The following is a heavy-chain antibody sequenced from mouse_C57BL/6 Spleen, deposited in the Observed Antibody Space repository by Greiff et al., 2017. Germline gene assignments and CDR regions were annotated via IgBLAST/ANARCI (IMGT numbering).Heavy chain of an antibody. V-gene: IGHV1-15*01. D-gene: IGHD1-1*01. J-gene: IGHJ4*01. CDR3: TRSPITTGDYYAMDY. Sequence: QVQLKESGAELVRPGASVTLSCKASGYTFTDYEMHWVKQTPVHGLEWIGAIDPETGGTAYNQKFKGKAILTADKSSSTAYMELRSLTSEDSAVYYGTRSPITTGDYYAMDYWGQGTSVTGSS. CDR1: GYTFTDYE. CDR2: IDPETGGT.